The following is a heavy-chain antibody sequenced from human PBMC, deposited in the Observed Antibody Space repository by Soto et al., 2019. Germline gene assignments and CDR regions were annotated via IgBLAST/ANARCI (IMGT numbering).Heavy chain of an antibody. CDR2: IYYSGST. Sequence: SQTMSLPCTVAGGNIISYYWSWIRKKTEKGLEWIGYIYYSGSTNYNPSLKSRVTISVDTSKNQFSLKLSSVTAADTAVYYCAREQVDDILTGSNAFDIWGQGTMVTVSS. J-gene: IGHJ3*02. V-gene: IGHV4-59*01. CDR1: GGNIISYY. CDR3: AREQVDDILTGSNAFDI. D-gene: IGHD3-9*01.